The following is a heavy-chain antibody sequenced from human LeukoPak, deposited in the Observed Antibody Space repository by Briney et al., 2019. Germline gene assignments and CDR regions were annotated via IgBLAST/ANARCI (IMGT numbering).Heavy chain of an antibody. CDR3: ARVVDDSSGYYHAGAFDI. CDR2: ISSSSSYI. CDR1: GFTFSSYS. D-gene: IGHD3-22*01. V-gene: IGHV3-21*01. J-gene: IGHJ3*02. Sequence: PGGSLRLSCAASGFTFSSYSMNWVRQAPGKGLEWVSSISSSSSYIYYADSVKGRFTISRDNAKNSLYLQMNSLRAEDTAVYYCARVVDDSSGYYHAGAFDIWGQGTMVTVSS.